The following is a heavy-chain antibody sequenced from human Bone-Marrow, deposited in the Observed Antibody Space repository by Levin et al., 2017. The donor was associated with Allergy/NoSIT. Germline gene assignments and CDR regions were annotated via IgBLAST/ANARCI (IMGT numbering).Heavy chain of an antibody. CDR1: GGSISSGDYY. CDR3: QKYGAKYWFDP. V-gene: IGHV4-30-4*01. D-gene: IGHD4-17*01. CDR2: IYYSGST. J-gene: IGHJ5*02. Sequence: PSETLSLTCTVSGGSISSGDYYWSWIRQPPGKGLEWIGYIYYSGSTYYNPSLKSRVTISVDTSKNQFSLKLSSVTAADTAVYYCQKYGAKYWFDPWGQGTLVTVSS.